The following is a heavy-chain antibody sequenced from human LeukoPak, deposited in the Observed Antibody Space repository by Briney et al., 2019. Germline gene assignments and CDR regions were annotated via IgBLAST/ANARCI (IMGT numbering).Heavy chain of an antibody. CDR3: AKADYDILTGYSF. J-gene: IGHJ4*02. D-gene: IGHD3-9*01. CDR2: VCGSGFTT. Sequence: PGGSLRLSCAASGFTFSSYPMSWVRPAPGKGLEWGSAVCGSGFTTYYADSVKGRFTISRDNSKNTVYLHMDSLRAEDTAVYYCAKADYDILTGYSFWGQGTLVTVSS. V-gene: IGHV3-23*01. CDR1: GFTFSSYP.